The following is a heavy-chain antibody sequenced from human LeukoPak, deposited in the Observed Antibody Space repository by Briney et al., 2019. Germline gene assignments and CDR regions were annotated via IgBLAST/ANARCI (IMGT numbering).Heavy chain of an antibody. CDR1: GCTFSTYG. J-gene: IGHJ4*02. V-gene: IGHV3-23*01. Sequence: GGALRLSCEASGCTFSTYGMSSVRQAPGKGLEWVSSISGSGDRTYYAYSVKGRFTISSANANHSLLLEMDSPTADAPAVYYCARGPTNGQAFDYWGQGALVSVSS. CDR3: ARGPTNGQAFDY. D-gene: IGHD2-8*01. CDR2: ISGSGDRT.